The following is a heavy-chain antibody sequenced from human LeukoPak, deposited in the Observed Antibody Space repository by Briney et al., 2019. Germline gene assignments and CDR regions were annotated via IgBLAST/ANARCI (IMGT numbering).Heavy chain of an antibody. D-gene: IGHD3-22*01. J-gene: IGHJ4*02. CDR1: GGFIGSSSFY. CDR3: ASSTSYYYDTSGYFEY. V-gene: IGHV4-39*01. CDR2: LAYSGST. Sequence: PSETLSLTCTVSGGFIGSSSFYWAWIRQTPGKGLEWIGRLAYSGSTYYKSSLKSRVTLSVDAAKNQFSLNLTSVTAADTALFYCASSTSYYYDTSGYFEYWGQGILVTVSS.